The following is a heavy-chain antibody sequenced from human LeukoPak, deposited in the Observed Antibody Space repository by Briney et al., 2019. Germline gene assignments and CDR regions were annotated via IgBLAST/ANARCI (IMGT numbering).Heavy chain of an antibody. V-gene: IGHV3-23*01. CDR3: AKDHRDRYCSGGSCYGFDY. CDR1: GFTFGSYA. Sequence: GGSLRLSCAASGFTFGSYAMSWVRQAPGKRLEWVSAISGSGGSTYYADSVKGRFTISRDNSKNTLYLQMNSLRAEDTAVYYCAKDHRDRYCSGGSCYGFDYWGQGTLVTVSS. J-gene: IGHJ4*02. D-gene: IGHD2-15*01. CDR2: ISGSGGST.